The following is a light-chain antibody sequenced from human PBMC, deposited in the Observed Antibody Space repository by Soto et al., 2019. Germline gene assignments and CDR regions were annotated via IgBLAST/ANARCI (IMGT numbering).Light chain of an antibody. CDR2: AAS. CDR3: QQSYSSALT. Sequence: DFQMTQSPSSLSASVGDRVTITCRASQSIGIYVNWYQKKPGMAPNVLIYAASTLQSGVPSRFSGSGSGTDFTVTINSLQPEDFATYYCQQSYSSALTFGGGTKVEIK. V-gene: IGKV1-39*01. J-gene: IGKJ4*01. CDR1: QSIGIY.